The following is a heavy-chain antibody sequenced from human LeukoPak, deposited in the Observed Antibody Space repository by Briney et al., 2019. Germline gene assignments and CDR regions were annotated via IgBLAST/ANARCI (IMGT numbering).Heavy chain of an antibody. CDR1: GGSISSYY. Sequence: SETLSLTCTASGGSISSYYWSWIRQPAGKGLEWIGRIYTSGSTNYNPSPKSRVTMSVDTSKNQFSLKLSSVTAADTAVYYCAREGIAAADEIWGQGTLVTVSS. J-gene: IGHJ4*02. CDR3: AREGIAAADEI. V-gene: IGHV4-4*07. CDR2: IYTSGST. D-gene: IGHD6-13*01.